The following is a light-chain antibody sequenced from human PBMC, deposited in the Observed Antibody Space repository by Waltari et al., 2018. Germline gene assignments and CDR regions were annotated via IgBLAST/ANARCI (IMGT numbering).Light chain of an antibody. V-gene: IGKV2-28*01. CDR3: EQTVQTPFT. CDR2: LVS. J-gene: IGKJ3*01. CDR1: QSLLYTNGITY. Sequence: EIVMTQTPLSLSVTPGEAASISCRSSQSLLYTNGITYLSWYLQKPGQSPQLLIYLVSNRASGVPERFTGSGSGTDFTLNISRVESEDVGIYHCEQTVQTPFTFGPGTKLDMK.